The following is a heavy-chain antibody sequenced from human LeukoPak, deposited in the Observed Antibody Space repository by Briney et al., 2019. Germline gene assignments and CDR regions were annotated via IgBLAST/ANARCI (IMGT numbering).Heavy chain of an antibody. CDR2: SYPRDSDT. CDR1: GCIFTSYW. V-gene: IGHV5-51*01. D-gene: IGHD3-10*01. CDR3: ARQKVTVVRGVIITEYFDY. J-gene: IGHJ4*02. Sequence: GESLKISCKGSGCIFTSYWIGWVRQMPGKGLEWMGISYPRDSDTRYSPSFQGQVTISADKSISTAYLQWSSLRASDTAMYYCARQKVTVVRGVIITEYFDYWGQGTLVTVSS.